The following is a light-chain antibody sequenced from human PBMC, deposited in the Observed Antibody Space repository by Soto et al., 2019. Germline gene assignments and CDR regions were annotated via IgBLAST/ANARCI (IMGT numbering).Light chain of an antibody. J-gene: IGKJ4*01. CDR3: QQYYTTLT. Sequence: DIVMTQSPDSLAVSLGERATINCKSSQSVLYNSDNKNYLAWYQQKPGQPPKLLIYWASTRDSGVADRFSGSGSGADFTRTISSLQAEDVAVYYCQQYYTTLTFGGGTKVEIK. CDR1: QSVLYNSDNKNY. V-gene: IGKV4-1*01. CDR2: WAS.